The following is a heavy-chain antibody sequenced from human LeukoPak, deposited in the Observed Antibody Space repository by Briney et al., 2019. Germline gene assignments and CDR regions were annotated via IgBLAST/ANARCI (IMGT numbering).Heavy chain of an antibody. CDR3: ARDCGSDAFDI. V-gene: IGHV4-30-2*01. CDR2: IYHSGCT. J-gene: IGHJ3*02. CDR1: GGSISSGGYA. Sequence: PSETLSLTCVVSGGSISSGGYAWSWLREPPGKGLEWIGYIYHSGCTYYHPSLKRRDTISVDRSNNQFSLKLSSVTAADTAVYYCARDCGSDAFDIWGQGTMDTVSS.